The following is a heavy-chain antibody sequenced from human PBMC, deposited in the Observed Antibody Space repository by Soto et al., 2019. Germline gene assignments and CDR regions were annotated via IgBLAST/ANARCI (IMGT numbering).Heavy chain of an antibody. V-gene: IGHV3-33*01. CDR1: GFTFSSYG. Sequence: GGSLRLSCAASGFTFSSYGMHWVRQAPGKGLEWVAVIWYDGSNKYYADSVKGRFTISRDNSKNTLYLQMNSLRAEDTAVYYCARDSVAATPHYFDYWGQGTLVTVSS. CDR2: IWYDGSNK. CDR3: ARDSVAATPHYFDY. J-gene: IGHJ4*02. D-gene: IGHD2-15*01.